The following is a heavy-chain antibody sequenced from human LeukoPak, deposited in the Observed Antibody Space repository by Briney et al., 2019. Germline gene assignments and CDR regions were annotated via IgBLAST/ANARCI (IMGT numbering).Heavy chain of an antibody. V-gene: IGHV3-23*01. Sequence: PGGSLTLSFAVAGITLSNYGMSSVRQAPGKGLEWVTGMSDRGGSTNYAGYVKARFNISRAPQNMLYLQMTRLRAEATAAYFCARRRVVLRAVIIVGFHKEAYYFDYWGQGALVTVSS. J-gene: IGHJ4*02. CDR1: GITLSNYG. CDR2: MSDRGGST. CDR3: ARRRVVLRAVIIVGFHKEAYYFDY. D-gene: IGHD3-10*01.